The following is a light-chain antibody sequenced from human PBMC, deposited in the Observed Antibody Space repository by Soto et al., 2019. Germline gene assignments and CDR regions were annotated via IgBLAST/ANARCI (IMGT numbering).Light chain of an antibody. V-gene: IGLV2-11*01. CDR2: DVT. J-gene: IGLJ1*01. CDR3: CSYAGNSWV. Sequence: QSALTQPRSVSGSPGQSVTISCIGTSSDVGGYNYVSWYQQHSGKPPKVMIFDVTKRPSGVPDRFSGSKSGNTASLTISGLQAEDEADYYCCSYAGNSWVFGIGTKVTVL. CDR1: SSDVGGYNY.